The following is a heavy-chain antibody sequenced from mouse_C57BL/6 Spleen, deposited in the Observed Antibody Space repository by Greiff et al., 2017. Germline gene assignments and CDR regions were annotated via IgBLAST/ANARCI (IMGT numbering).Heavy chain of an antibody. CDR3: ASGRDIYYEGFAY. D-gene: IGHD1-1*01. Sequence: EVKLVESGGGLVKPGGSLKLSCAASGFTFSSYAMSWVRQTPEKRLEWVANISDGGSYTYYPDNVKGRFTISRDNAKNHLYLQMSHLKSEDTAMYYCASGRDIYYEGFAYWGQGTLVTVSA. V-gene: IGHV5-4*03. CDR2: ISDGGSYT. CDR1: GFTFSSYA. J-gene: IGHJ3*01.